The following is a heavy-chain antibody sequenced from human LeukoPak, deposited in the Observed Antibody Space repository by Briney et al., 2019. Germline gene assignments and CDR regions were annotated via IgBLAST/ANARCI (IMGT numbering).Heavy chain of an antibody. V-gene: IGHV3-74*01. Sequence: GGSLRLSCAASGFIFSSNWMHWVRQAPGKGLVWVSRLNSDGSSTTYADSVKGRFTISRDNAKNTLYLQMNSLRAEDTAVYYCARALYGSGGYYYPGDYWGQGTLVTVSS. CDR1: GFIFSSNW. CDR3: ARALYGSGGYYYPGDY. D-gene: IGHD3-10*01. CDR2: LNSDGSST. J-gene: IGHJ4*02.